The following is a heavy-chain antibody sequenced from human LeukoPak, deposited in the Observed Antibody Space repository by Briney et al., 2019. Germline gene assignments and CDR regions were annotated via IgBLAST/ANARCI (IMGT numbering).Heavy chain of an antibody. V-gene: IGHV4-59*01. CDR1: GGSISSYY. CDR2: IYYSGST. D-gene: IGHD3-16*01. Sequence: SETLSLTCTVSGGSISSYYWSWIRQPPGKGLEWIGYIYYSGSTNYNPSLKSRVTISVDTSKNQFSLKLSSVTAADPAVYFCARGKTGDYDSVWGSYGGGYYFDYWGQGTLVTVSS. J-gene: IGHJ4*02. CDR3: ARGKTGDYDSVWGSYGGGYYFDY.